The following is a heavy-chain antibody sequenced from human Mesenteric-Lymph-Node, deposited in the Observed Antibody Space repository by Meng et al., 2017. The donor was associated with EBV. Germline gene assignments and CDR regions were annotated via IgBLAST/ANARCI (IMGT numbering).Heavy chain of an antibody. CDR3: ARAGAYYDVLTGFDY. CDR2: IYHTGTT. Sequence: QLQLQESGPRLVKPSQTLSLTCAVFGGSLSSGGYSWNWIRQTPGRGLEWIGYIYHTGTTYYNPSLKSRVTMSVDRSTNQFSLWLKSVTAADTAIYYCARAGAYYDVLTGFDYWGQGTLVTVSS. J-gene: IGHJ4*02. V-gene: IGHV4-30-2*01. D-gene: IGHD3-9*01. CDR1: GGSLSSGGYS.